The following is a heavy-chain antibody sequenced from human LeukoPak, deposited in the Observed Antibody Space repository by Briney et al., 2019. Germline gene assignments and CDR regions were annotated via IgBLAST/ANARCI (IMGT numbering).Heavy chain of an antibody. CDR3: ARDRFYDYVWGSYRLYY. J-gene: IGHJ4*02. Sequence: GRSLRLSCAASGFTFSSYAMHWVRQAPGKGLEWVAVISYDGEDNYYADSVKGRFTISRDNSKNTLYLQMNSLRAEDTAVYYCARDRFYDYVWGSYRLYYWGQGTLVTVSS. D-gene: IGHD3-16*02. V-gene: IGHV3-30*04. CDR2: ISYDGEDN. CDR1: GFTFSSYA.